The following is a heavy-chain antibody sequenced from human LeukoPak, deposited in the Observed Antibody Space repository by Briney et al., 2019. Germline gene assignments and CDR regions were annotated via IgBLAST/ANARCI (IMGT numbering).Heavy chain of an antibody. Sequence: GGSLRLSCAASAFTFSNYAMSWVRQAPGKGLEWVSTISNSDSSTYYADSVKGRFTISRDNSKNTLYLQMNSLRAEDTAVYYCAKDYRKTVTPTSIDYWGQGTLVTVSS. CDR2: ISNSDSST. V-gene: IGHV3-23*01. CDR3: AKDYRKTVTPTSIDY. CDR1: AFTFSNYA. J-gene: IGHJ4*02. D-gene: IGHD4-17*01.